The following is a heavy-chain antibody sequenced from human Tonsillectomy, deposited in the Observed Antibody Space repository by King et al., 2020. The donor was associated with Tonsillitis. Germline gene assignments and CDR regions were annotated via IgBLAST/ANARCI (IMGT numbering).Heavy chain of an antibody. V-gene: IGHV4-59*08. Sequence: QLQESGPGLVKPSETLSLTCSVSGGSIINNYWSWIRQPPGKGLEWIGYIYYSGSTNYNPSLKSRVTMSVDTSKNQFSLRLSSVTAADPAVYYCARLDYYYYYMDVWGTGTTVTVSS. CDR2: IYYSGST. CDR1: GGSIINNY. J-gene: IGHJ6*03. CDR3: ARLDYYYYYMDV.